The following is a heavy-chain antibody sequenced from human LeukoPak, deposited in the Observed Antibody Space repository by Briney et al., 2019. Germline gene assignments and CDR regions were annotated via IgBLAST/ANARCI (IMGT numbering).Heavy chain of an antibody. CDR3: AKGLTIFGVVYYYYGMDV. CDR2: ISGSGGST. D-gene: IGHD3-3*01. V-gene: IGHV3-23*01. Sequence: GGSLRLSCVATGFTFSSYAMSWVRQAPGKGLEWVSAISGSGGSTYYADSVKGRFTISRDNSKNTLYLQMNSLRAEDTAVYYCAKGLTIFGVVYYYYGMDVWGQGTTVTVSS. J-gene: IGHJ6*02. CDR1: GFTFSSYA.